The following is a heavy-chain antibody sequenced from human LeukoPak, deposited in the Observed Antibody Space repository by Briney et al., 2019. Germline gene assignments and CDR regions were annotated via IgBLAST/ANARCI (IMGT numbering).Heavy chain of an antibody. J-gene: IGHJ4*02. D-gene: IGHD3-22*01. Sequence: SETLSLTCTVSDGSISSYLWSWIRQPAGKGLEWIGRIYTSGSTNYNPSLKSRVTMSVDTSKNQFSLKLSSVTAADTAVYYCARDRHTAYYSDSSGYGYFDYWDQGTLVTVST. CDR2: IYTSGST. V-gene: IGHV4-4*07. CDR1: DGSISSYL. CDR3: ARDRHTAYYSDSSGYGYFDY.